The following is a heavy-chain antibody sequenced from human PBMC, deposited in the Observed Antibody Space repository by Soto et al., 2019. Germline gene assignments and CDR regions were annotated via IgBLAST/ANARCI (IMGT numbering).Heavy chain of an antibody. V-gene: IGHV1-69*02. CDR2: IIPILGIA. CDR3: ASAGREYSGYAYKGHFDL. D-gene: IGHD5-12*01. CDR1: GGTFSSYT. J-gene: IGHJ2*01. Sequence: QVQLVQSGAEVKKPGSSVKVSCKASGGTFSSYTISWVRQAPGQGLEWMGRIIPILGIANYAQKLQGRVTITADKSTCTAYMELSSLRSEDTAVYYCASAGREYSGYAYKGHFDLWGRGTLVTVSS.